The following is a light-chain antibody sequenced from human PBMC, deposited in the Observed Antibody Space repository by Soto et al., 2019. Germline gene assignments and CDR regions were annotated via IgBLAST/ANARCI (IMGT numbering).Light chain of an antibody. V-gene: IGLV2-8*01. Sequence: QSVLTQPPSASGSLGQSVTISCTGTSSDVGGYNYVSWHQQHPGKAPKVMIYEVTKRPLGVPDRFSGSKSGNTASLTVSGLQAEDEVDYYCSSFAGGGNPVLLGGGTKLTVL. J-gene: IGLJ2*01. CDR3: SSFAGGGNPVL. CDR2: EVT. CDR1: SSDVGGYNY.